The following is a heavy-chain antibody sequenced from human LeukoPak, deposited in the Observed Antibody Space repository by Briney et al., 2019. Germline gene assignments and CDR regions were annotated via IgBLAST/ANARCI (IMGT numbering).Heavy chain of an antibody. CDR1: GYTFTSYD. Sequence: ASVKVSCKASGYTFTSYDINWVRQATGQGLEWVGWMNPNSGNTGYAQKFQGRVTITRNTSISTAYMELSSLRSEDTAVYYCASYFGNGDAFDIWGQGTMVTVSS. CDR3: ASYFGNGDAFDI. J-gene: IGHJ3*02. D-gene: IGHD1-1*01. CDR2: MNPNSGNT. V-gene: IGHV1-8*03.